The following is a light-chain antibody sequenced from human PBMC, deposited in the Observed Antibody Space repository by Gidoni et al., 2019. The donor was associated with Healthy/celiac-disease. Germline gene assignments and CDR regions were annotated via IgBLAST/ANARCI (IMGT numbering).Light chain of an antibody. J-gene: IGLJ2*01. V-gene: IGLV3-1*01. CDR1: KLGAKY. Sequence: SYELTQPPPVYVSPGQTASITCSGDKLGAKYACWYQQKPGQSPVLVIYQDSKRPSGIPERFSGSNSGNTATLTISGTQAMDEADYYCQAWDSSTVVFGGGTKLTVL. CDR2: QDS. CDR3: QAWDSSTVV.